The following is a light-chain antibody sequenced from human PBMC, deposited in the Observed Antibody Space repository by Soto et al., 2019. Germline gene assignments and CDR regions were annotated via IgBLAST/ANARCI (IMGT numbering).Light chain of an antibody. J-gene: IGLJ1*01. CDR2: DTS. CDR1: TGAVTSGHY. CDR3: LLTYSAAYV. Sequence: QAVVTQEPSLTVSPGGTVTLTCGSSTGAVTSGHYPYWFQQKPGQAPRTLIYDTSNKHSWTPARFSGSLLGDKAALTLSGAQPEDEAEYYCLLTYSAAYVFGTGTKVTVL. V-gene: IGLV7-46*01.